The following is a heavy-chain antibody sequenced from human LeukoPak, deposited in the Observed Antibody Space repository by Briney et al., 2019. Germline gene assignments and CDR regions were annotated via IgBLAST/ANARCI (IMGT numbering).Heavy chain of an antibody. J-gene: IGHJ4*02. CDR2: ISAYNGNT. Sequence: GASVKVSCKASGYTFTSYGISWVRQAPGQGLEWMGWISAYNGNTNYAQKLQGRVTMTTDTSTSTAYMEQRSLRSDDTAVYYCAREVKVVVASYYYFDYWGQGTLVTVSS. CDR3: AREVKVVVASYYYFDY. D-gene: IGHD2-15*01. CDR1: GYTFTSYG. V-gene: IGHV1-18*01.